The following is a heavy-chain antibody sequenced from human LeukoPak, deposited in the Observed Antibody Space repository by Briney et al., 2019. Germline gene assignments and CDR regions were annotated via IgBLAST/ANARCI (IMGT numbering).Heavy chain of an antibody. CDR1: GYSFNTYW. J-gene: IGHJ3*02. Sequence: PGESLKISCKGSGYSFNTYWIGWVRQMPGKGLEWMGIIYPGDSDTRYSPSFQGQVTISADKSISTAYLQWSSLKASDTAMYYCARQRLGSGYDPLGAFDIWGQGTMVTVSS. CDR3: ARQRLGSGYDPLGAFDI. CDR2: IYPGDSDT. D-gene: IGHD5-12*01. V-gene: IGHV5-51*01.